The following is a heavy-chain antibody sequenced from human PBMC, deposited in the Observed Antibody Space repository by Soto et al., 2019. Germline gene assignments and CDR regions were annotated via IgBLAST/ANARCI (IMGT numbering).Heavy chain of an antibody. CDR2: IGTAVDP. CDR3: AWWSYYYYGMDV. CDR1: VFTFSSLA. J-gene: IGHJ6*02. D-gene: IGHD2-15*01. V-gene: IGHV3-13*05. Sequence: GVSRRLSGAASVFTFSSLAMHWVRQATGKGLEWASAIGTAVDPYYPGSAKGRFTISRENAKNSSYLQMNSLRAGDTAVYSCAWWSYYYYGMDVWGQGTTVTVSS.